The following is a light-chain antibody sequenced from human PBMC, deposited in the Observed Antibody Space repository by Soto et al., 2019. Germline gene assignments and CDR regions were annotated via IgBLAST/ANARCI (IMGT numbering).Light chain of an antibody. CDR2: APS. CDR1: QGIRND. V-gene: IGKV1-6*01. J-gene: IGKJ4*01. CDR3: LQDYDYPLT. Sequence: AIQVTQSPSSLSASVGDRVTITCRASQGIRNDLGWYQQKPGKPPKLLIYAPSRLQSGVPSRFSGSGDSTDFTLTISSLQSEEFATYYWLQDYDYPLTFGGGTKVQIK.